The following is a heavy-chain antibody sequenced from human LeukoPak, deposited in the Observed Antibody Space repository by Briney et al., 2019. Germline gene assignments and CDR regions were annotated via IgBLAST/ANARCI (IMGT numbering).Heavy chain of an antibody. CDR1: GFTFSSYS. CDR2: ISSSSSYI. CDR3: ARDRPYCSSTSCYPGMDV. Sequence: GRSLRLSCAASGFTFSSYSMNWVRQAPGKGLEWVSSISSSSSYIYYADSVKGRFTISRDNAKNSLYLQMNSLRAEDTAVYYCARDRPYCSSTSCYPGMDVWGQGTTVTVSS. J-gene: IGHJ6*02. V-gene: IGHV3-21*01. D-gene: IGHD2-2*01.